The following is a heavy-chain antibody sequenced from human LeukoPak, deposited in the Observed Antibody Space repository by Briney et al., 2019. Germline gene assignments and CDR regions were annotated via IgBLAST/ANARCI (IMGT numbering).Heavy chain of an antibody. Sequence: PGGSLRLSCAASEFTFSSYAMSWVRQAPGKGLEWVSGIPGGGGPTFYADSVKGRFAISRDNSKNTLYLYMNSLRADDTAVYYCAKEGDERGTPYFDYWGQGTLATVSS. CDR2: IPGGGGPT. CDR3: AKEGDERGTPYFDY. V-gene: IGHV3-23*01. J-gene: IGHJ4*02. CDR1: EFTFSSYA.